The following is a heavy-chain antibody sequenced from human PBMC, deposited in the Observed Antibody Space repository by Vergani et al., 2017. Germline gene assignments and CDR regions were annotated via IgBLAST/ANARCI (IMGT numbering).Heavy chain of an antibody. Sequence: QVQLQQWGAGLLKPSETLSLTCAVYGGSFSGYYWSWIRQPAGKGLEWIGRIYTSGSTNYNPSLKSRVTMSVDTSKNQFSLKLSSVTAADTAVYYCARDLSRYYDSSGYYLSFDYWGQGTLVTVSS. CDR3: ARDLSRYYDSSGYYLSFDY. V-gene: IGHV4-59*10. J-gene: IGHJ4*02. D-gene: IGHD3-22*01. CDR2: IYTSGST. CDR1: GGSFSGYY.